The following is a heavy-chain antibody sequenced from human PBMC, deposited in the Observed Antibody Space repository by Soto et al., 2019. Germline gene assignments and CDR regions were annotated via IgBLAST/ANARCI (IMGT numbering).Heavy chain of an antibody. CDR1: GGSVSSCCNY. CDR3: TRGLSSPSATGI. V-gene: IGHV4-39*01. Sequence: QPQLQESGPGLVKPSETLSLTCTVSGGSVSSCCNYWGWVRQPPGKGLEWIGSIHNSGSTSYNPSLKSRVTISVDTPKNQFSLNLTSVTAADTAVYYCTRGLSSPSATGIWGQGTLVTGSS. D-gene: IGHD6-6*01. J-gene: IGHJ4*02. CDR2: IHNSGST.